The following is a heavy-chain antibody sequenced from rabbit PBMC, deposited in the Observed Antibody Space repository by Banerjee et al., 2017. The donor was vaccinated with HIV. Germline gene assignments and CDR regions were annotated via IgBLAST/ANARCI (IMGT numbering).Heavy chain of an antibody. Sequence: QEQLEESGGDLVKPEGSLTLTCTASGFSFSNSYYMCWVRQAPGKGLEWIGCIVTGSGSTYYASWAKGRFTISKTSSTTVTLQMTSLTAADTATYFCARGITGAAGYGYGYFNLWGPGTLVTVS. CDR2: IVTGSGST. V-gene: IGHV1S45*01. CDR1: GFSFSNSYY. D-gene: IGHD6-1*01. J-gene: IGHJ4*01. CDR3: ARGITGAAGYGYGYFNL.